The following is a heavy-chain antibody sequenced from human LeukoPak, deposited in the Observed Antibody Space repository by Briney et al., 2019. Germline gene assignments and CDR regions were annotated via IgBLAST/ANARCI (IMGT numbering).Heavy chain of an antibody. D-gene: IGHD1-26*01. J-gene: IGHJ3*02. CDR2: INHSGST. CDR1: GGSFSGYY. Sequence: SETLSLTCAVYGGSFSGYYWSWIRQPPGKGLEWIGEINHSGSTNYNPSLKSRVTISVDTSKNQFSLKLSSVTAADTAVYYCARESGTSGAFDIWGQGTMVTVSS. CDR3: ARESGTSGAFDI. V-gene: IGHV4-34*01.